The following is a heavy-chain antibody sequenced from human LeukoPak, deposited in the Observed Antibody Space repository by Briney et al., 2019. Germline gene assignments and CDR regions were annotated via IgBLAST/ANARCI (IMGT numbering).Heavy chain of an antibody. D-gene: IGHD5-18*01. CDR2: ISSSSSYI. CDR1: GFTFSSYS. V-gene: IGHV3-21*01. J-gene: IGHJ3*02. Sequence: GGSLRLSCAASGFTFSSYSMNWVRQAPGKGLEWVSSISSSSSYIYYADSVKGRFTISRDNAKNSLYLQMNSLRAEDTAVYYCASGGYSYGPPFDAFDTWGQGTMVTVSS. CDR3: ASGGYSYGPPFDAFDT.